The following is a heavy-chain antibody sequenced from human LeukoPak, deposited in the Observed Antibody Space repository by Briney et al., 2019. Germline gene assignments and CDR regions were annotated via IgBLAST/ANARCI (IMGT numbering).Heavy chain of an antibody. V-gene: IGHV4-34*01. CDR2: INHSGST. CDR3: ARGVDGTTPPYYFDY. D-gene: IGHD5-24*01. CDR1: GGSFSGYY. J-gene: IGHJ4*02. Sequence: SETLSLTCAVYGGSFSGYYWSWIRQPPGKGLEWIGEINHSGSTNYNPSLKSRATISVDTSKNQFSLRLSSVTAADTAVYYCARGVDGTTPPYYFDYWGQGTLVTVSS.